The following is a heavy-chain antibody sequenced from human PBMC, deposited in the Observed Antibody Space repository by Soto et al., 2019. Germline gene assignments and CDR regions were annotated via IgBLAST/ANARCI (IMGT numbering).Heavy chain of an antibody. D-gene: IGHD3-10*01. CDR1: GFTFSSYG. J-gene: IGHJ4*02. V-gene: IGHV3-33*01. CDR2: IWYDGSYK. Sequence: QVQLVESGGGVVQPGRSLRLSCAASGFTFSSYGMHWVRQAPGKGLEWVAVIWYDGSYKFYADSVKGRFTISRDNSKNTLFLQMNSLRAEDKAVYYCGSSGNYYRLHSFDYWGEGTLVTVSS. CDR3: GSSGNYYRLHSFDY.